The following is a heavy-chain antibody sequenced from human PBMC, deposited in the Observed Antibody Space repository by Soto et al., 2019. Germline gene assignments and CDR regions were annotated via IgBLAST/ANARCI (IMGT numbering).Heavy chain of an antibody. V-gene: IGHV3-23*01. Sequence: GGSLRLSCAASGFTFSSYAMSWVRQAPGKGLEWVSAISGSGGSTYYADSVKGRVTISRDNSKNTLYLQMNSLRAEDTAVYYCAKTGGSWYYYYYMDVWGKGTTVTVSS. CDR3: AKTGGSWYYYYYMDV. CDR1: GFTFSSYA. J-gene: IGHJ6*03. D-gene: IGHD6-13*01. CDR2: ISGSGGST.